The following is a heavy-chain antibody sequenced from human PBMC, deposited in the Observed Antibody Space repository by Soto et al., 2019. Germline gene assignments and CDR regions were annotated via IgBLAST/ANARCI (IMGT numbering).Heavy chain of an antibody. V-gene: IGHV4-39*01. CDR1: GGSISSSSYY. CDR2: IYYSGTT. D-gene: IGHD3-10*01. Sequence: PSETLSLTCTVSGGSISSSSYYWGWLRLSPERGLEWIASIYYSGTTYYNPSLKSRASISIDLSKNQFSLKLNSMTAADTAVYYCARHNYGSGSTYFDYWGQGTLVTVSS. J-gene: IGHJ4*02. CDR3: ARHNYGSGSTYFDY.